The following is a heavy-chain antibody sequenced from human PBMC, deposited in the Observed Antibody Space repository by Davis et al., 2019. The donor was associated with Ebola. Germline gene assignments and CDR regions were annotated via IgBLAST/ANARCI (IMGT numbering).Heavy chain of an antibody. J-gene: IGHJ4*02. Sequence: KVSCKASGGTFSSYGMHWVRQASGKGLEWVGRIRSKANSYATAYAASVKGRFTISRDDSKNTAYLQMNSLKTEDTAVYYCTTNLIAVRDYWGQGTLVTVSS. CDR2: IRSKANSYAT. CDR3: TTNLIAVRDY. V-gene: IGHV3-73*01. CDR1: GGTFSSYG. D-gene: IGHD6-19*01.